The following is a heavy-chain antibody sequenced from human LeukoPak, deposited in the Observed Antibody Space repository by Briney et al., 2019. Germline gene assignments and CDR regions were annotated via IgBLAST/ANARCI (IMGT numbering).Heavy chain of an antibody. CDR2: IHTSGST. D-gene: IGHD2-2*02. J-gene: IGHJ3*02. CDR1: GGSLSNSH. CDR3: ARGICSSTSCYTPGAFDI. Sequence: SETLSLTCTVSGGSLSNSHWSWIRQPAGKGLEWIGRIHTSGSTNYNPSLKSRVTMSVDTSKNQFSLKLSSVTAADTAVYYCARGICSSTSCYTPGAFDIWGQGTMVTVSS. V-gene: IGHV4-4*07.